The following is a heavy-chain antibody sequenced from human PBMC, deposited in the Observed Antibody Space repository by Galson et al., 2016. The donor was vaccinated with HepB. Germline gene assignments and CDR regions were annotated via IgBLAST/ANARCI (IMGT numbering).Heavy chain of an antibody. V-gene: IGHV4-39*07. J-gene: IGHJ3*01. CDR3: NIVGTSPNAFGV. Sequence: SETLSLTCTVSGGSISSSSYYWGWIRQPPGKGLEWIGSIYYSGSTYYNPSLKSRLSISIDTSENQFSLKLNVVTAADTAVYYCNIVGTSPNAFGVWGPGTNVIVSS. CDR2: IYYSGST. D-gene: IGHD1-26*01. CDR1: GGSISSSSYY.